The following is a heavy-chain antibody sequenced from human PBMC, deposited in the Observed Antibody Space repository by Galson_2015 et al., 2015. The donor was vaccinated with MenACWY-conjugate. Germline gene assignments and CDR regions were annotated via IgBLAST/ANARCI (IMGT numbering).Heavy chain of an antibody. D-gene: IGHD2-2*01. CDR2: INRDGRST. CDR3: GRPHSTSHYCVDY. Sequence: SLRLSCADSGSTLTSDWMHWVRQAPGKGLEWVSRINRDGRSTSYADFVKGRFTVSRDSAKKTLYLEMTSLRVEDTAVYYCGRPHSTSHYCVDYWGQGTLVTVSS. V-gene: IGHV3-74*01. CDR1: GSTLTSDW. J-gene: IGHJ4*02.